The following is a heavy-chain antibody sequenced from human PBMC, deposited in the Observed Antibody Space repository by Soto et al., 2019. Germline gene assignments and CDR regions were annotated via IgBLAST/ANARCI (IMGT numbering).Heavy chain of an antibody. CDR2: ISYDGSNK. CDR3: AHIVVVGPTRMDV. CDR1: GFTFSSYG. D-gene: IGHD2-15*01. Sequence: HPGGSLRLSCAASGFTFSSYGMHWVRQAPGKGLEWVAVISYDGSNKYYADSVKGRFTISRDNSKNTLYLQMNSLRAEDTAVYYCAHIVVVGPTRMDVWGQGTTVTVSS. J-gene: IGHJ6*02. V-gene: IGHV3-30*03.